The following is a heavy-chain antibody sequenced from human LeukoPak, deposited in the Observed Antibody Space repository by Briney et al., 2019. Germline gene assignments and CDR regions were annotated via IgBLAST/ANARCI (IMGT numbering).Heavy chain of an antibody. Sequence: SETLSLTCTVSGGSISSYYWSWIRQPPGKGLEWIGYIYYSGSTNYNPSLKSRVTISIDTSKNRFSLKLISVTDADTAIYYCAREGINTGKFDPWGQGTLVTVSS. CDR3: AREGINTGKFDP. CDR2: IYYSGST. CDR1: GGSISSYY. D-gene: IGHD4-17*01. J-gene: IGHJ5*02. V-gene: IGHV4-59*01.